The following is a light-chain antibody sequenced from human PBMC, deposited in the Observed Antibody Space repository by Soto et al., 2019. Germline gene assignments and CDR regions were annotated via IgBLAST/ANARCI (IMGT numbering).Light chain of an antibody. Sequence: EIVLTQSPATLSLSPGERATLSCRASQSVSSSLGWYQQIPGQAPRLLIYDASNRATGIPARFSGSGSGTDFTLTISSLEPEDFAVYYCQQSSSWPRTFGQGTKLEIK. J-gene: IGKJ2*01. V-gene: IGKV3-11*01. CDR3: QQSSSWPRT. CDR1: QSVSSS. CDR2: DAS.